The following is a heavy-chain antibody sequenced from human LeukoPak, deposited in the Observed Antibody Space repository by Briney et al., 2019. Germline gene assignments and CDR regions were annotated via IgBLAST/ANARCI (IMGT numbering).Heavy chain of an antibody. Sequence: PGGSLRLSCTASGFTFSNYWMSWVRQTPEKGLEWVANIKQDGSETVYVDSVKGRFTISRDNAQTSPYLQMSSLRAEDTAVYYCARDPYSSSWSYGMDVWGQGTTVTVSS. V-gene: IGHV3-7*05. J-gene: IGHJ6*02. CDR3: ARDPYSSSWSYGMDV. D-gene: IGHD6-13*01. CDR1: GFTFSNYW. CDR2: IKQDGSET.